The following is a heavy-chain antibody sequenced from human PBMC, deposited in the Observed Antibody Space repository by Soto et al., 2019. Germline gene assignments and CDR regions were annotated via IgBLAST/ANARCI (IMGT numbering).Heavy chain of an antibody. D-gene: IGHD6-6*01. CDR2: ITWNSRVL. CDR1: GLNFDDFA. Sequence: GGSLRLSCVGTGLNFDDFAMHWVRQAPGKGLEWVSGITWNSRVLAYADSVKGRFTISRDNARNSLYLQMDSLRDEDTALYYCAKELVLGISSSDAFDIWGQGTMVTVSS. CDR3: AKELVLGISSSDAFDI. V-gene: IGHV3-9*01. J-gene: IGHJ3*02.